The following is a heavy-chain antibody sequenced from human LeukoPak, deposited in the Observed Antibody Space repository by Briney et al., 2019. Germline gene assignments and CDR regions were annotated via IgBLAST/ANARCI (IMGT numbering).Heavy chain of an antibody. CDR3: ARKSRGYSYGYNYYGMDV. J-gene: IGHJ6*02. D-gene: IGHD5-18*01. Sequence: GGSLRLSCAASGFTFSSYEMNWVRQAPGNGLEWVSYISSSGSTIYYADSVKGRFTISRDNAKNSLYLQMNSLRAEDTAVYYCARKSRGYSYGYNYYGMDVWGQGTTVTVSS. CDR2: ISSSGSTI. CDR1: GFTFSSYE. V-gene: IGHV3-48*03.